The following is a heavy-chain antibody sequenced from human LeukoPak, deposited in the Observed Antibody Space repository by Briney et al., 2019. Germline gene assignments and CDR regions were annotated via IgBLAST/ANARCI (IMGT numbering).Heavy chain of an antibody. CDR2: INPNSGGT. V-gene: IGHV1-2*02. CDR1: GYTFTAYY. D-gene: IGHD1-14*01. CDR3: ARAPYRRTPVH. Sequence: ASVTVSCRSSGYTFTAYYMHWVRQAPGQGLEWMGWINPNSGGTNYAQKFQGRVTMIRDTSISTAYMELSRLRSGDTAVYYCARAPYRRTPVHWGQGTLVTVSS. J-gene: IGHJ4*02.